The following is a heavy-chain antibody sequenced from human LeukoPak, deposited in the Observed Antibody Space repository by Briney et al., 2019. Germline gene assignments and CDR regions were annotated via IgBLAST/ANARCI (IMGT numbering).Heavy chain of an antibody. J-gene: IGHJ4*02. CDR3: ARDLAVTKDLTDY. V-gene: IGHV1-2*02. Sequence: GASVKVSCKAFGYTFTGYYMHWVRQAPGQGLEWMGWINPNIGGTEYAQKFQGRVTMTRDTSISTAYMELSRLRSDDTAVYYCARDLAVTKDLTDYWGQGTLVTVSS. CDR2: INPNIGGT. CDR1: GYTFTGYY. D-gene: IGHD4-17*01.